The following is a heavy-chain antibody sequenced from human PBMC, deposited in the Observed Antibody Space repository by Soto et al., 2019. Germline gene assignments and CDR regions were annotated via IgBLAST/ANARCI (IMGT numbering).Heavy chain of an antibody. J-gene: IGHJ4*02. D-gene: IGHD3-3*02. CDR1: GGSINNHY. Sequence: SETLSLSCTVSGGSINNHYWSGTRQPPGKGLEWIGYIYYTGSTNYNPSLKSRVTISVDTSKNQFSLKLSSVIAADTAVYYCARHIRPRYFDYWGQGTLVTVSS. V-gene: IGHV4-59*08. CDR3: ARHIRPRYFDY. CDR2: IYYTGST.